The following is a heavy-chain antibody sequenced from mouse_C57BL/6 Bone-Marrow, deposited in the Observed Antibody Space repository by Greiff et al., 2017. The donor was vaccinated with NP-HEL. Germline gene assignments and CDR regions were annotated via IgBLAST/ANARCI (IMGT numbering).Heavy chain of an antibody. J-gene: IGHJ3*01. CDR1: GYTFTSYW. V-gene: IGHV1-69*01. CDR2: IDPSDSYT. Sequence: QVQLQQSGAELVMPGASVKLSCKASGYTFTSYWMHWVKQRPGQGLEWIGEIDPSDSYTNYNQKFKGKSTLTVDKSSSTAYMQLSSLTSEDSAVYYCARSRGAIYYGNYVAYWGQGTLVTVSA. CDR3: ARSRGAIYYGNYVAY. D-gene: IGHD2-1*01.